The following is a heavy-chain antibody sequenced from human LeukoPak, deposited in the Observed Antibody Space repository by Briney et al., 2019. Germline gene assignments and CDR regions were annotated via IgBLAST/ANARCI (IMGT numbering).Heavy chain of an antibody. V-gene: IGHV1-8*03. CDR1: GYTITSYD. D-gene: IGHD3-22*01. J-gene: IGHJ3*02. Sequence: ASVKVSCKASGYTITSYDIDWVRQATGQGLEWMGWMNPNSGNTGYAQKFQGRVTITRNTSISTAYMELRSLRSDDTAVYFCARDSDTSGYYYWYAFDIWGQGTMVTVSS. CDR3: ARDSDTSGYYYWYAFDI. CDR2: MNPNSGNT.